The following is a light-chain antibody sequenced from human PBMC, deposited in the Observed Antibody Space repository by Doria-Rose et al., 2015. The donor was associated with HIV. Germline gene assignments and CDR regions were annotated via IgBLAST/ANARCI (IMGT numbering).Light chain of an antibody. V-gene: IGKV3-20*01. Sequence: TQSPGTLSLSPGERATLSCRASQSFSSTYLAWYQQKPGQAPSLLIYDGSTRATGIPDRSSASGSGTDLTLTINRLEPGDFALYYCHQYGTSWTFGQGTKVEI. CDR2: DGS. CDR1: QSFSSTY. CDR3: HQYGTSWT. J-gene: IGKJ1*01.